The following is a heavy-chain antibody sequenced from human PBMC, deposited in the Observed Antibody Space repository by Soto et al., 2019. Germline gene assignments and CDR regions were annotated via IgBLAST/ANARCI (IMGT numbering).Heavy chain of an antibody. V-gene: IGHV4-4*07. CDR1: VASITGSSY. Sequence: PLESLSLTCTVSVASITGSSYWSWIRQPAGKGLEWIGRFSLSGTTNYNPSLRSRVTMSADVSKNQFSLRLTSVTAADTALYYCARGMTPPGAPAWYYFDSWGQG. D-gene: IGHD2-8*02. CDR2: FSLSGTT. J-gene: IGHJ4*02. CDR3: ARGMTPPGAPAWYYFDS.